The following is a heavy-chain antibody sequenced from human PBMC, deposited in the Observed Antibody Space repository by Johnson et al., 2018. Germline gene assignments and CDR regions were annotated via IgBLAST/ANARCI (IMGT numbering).Heavy chain of an antibody. V-gene: IGHV4-59*01. D-gene: IGHD5-24*01. CDR2: IYYSGST. Sequence: QVQLQESGPGLVKPSETLSLTCTVSGGSISSYYWSWIRQPPGKGLEWIGYIYYSGSTNYNPSLKSRVTISVDTSKNQFSLELSSVTAADTAVYYCARVRDGYNMDAFDIWGQGTMVTVSS. J-gene: IGHJ3*02. CDR1: GGSISSYY. CDR3: ARVRDGYNMDAFDI.